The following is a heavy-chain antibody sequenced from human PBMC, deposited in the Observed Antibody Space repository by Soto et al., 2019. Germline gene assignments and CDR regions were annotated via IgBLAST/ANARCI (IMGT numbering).Heavy chain of an antibody. D-gene: IGHD5-12*01. V-gene: IGHV1-8*01. Sequence: ASVKVSCKASGYTFTSYDINWVRHATGQGIEWMGWMNPNSGNTGYAQKFQGRVTMTRKTSISTAYVELRSLRSEDTAVYYCARVVSGVSQDIVATILKRHYYYYYMDVWGKGTTVTVSS. CDR2: MNPNSGNT. CDR3: ARVVSGVSQDIVATILKRHYYYYYMDV. J-gene: IGHJ6*03. CDR1: GYTFTSYD.